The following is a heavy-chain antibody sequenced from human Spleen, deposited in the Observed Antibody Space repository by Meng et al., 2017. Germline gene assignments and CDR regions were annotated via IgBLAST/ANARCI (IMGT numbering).Heavy chain of an antibody. J-gene: IGHJ6*02. CDR1: GFTFSSFI. CDR2: ISSTSSYI. V-gene: IGHV3-21*01. Sequence: GESLKISCEASGFTFSSFIISWVRQTPGKGLEWVSSISSTSSYIYYADSVKGRFTISRDNAKNSLYLQMNSLRAEDTAVYYCARGHYYGMDVWGQGTTVTVSS. CDR3: ARGHYYGMDV.